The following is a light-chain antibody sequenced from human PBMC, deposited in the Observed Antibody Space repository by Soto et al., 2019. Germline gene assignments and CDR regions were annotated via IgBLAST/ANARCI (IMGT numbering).Light chain of an antibody. Sequence: DIQMTQSPSTLSASVGYRVTITCRASQSISSGLAWYQQKPGKAPKLLIYKASTLKSGVPSRFSGSGSGTEFTLTISSLQPDDFATYYCQHYNSYSEAFGQGTKVDIK. V-gene: IGKV1-5*03. J-gene: IGKJ1*01. CDR2: KAS. CDR3: QHYNSYSEA. CDR1: QSISSG.